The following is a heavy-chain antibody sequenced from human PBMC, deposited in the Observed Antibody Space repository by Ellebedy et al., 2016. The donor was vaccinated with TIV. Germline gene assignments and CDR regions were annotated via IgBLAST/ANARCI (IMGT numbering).Heavy chain of an antibody. J-gene: IGHJ4*02. CDR3: SRYLGYGY. Sequence: GESLKISCTASGFTFGDYAMSWYRQAPEKGLEWVGFIRSKAYGGTTEYAASVKGRFTISRDDSTSIAYLQMNILKTEDTAVYYCSRYLGYGYWGQGTLVTVSS. CDR1: GFTFGDYA. CDR2: IRSKAYGGTT. D-gene: IGHD5-12*01. V-gene: IGHV3-49*03.